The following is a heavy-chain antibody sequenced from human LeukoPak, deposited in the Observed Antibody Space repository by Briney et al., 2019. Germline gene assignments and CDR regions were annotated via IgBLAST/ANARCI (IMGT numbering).Heavy chain of an antibody. V-gene: IGHV3-33*06. J-gene: IGHJ4*02. CDR3: AKDLRLDCSSTSCYLLDY. D-gene: IGHD2-2*01. CDR2: IWYDGSNK. Sequence: GGSLRLSCAASGFTFSSYGMHWVRQAPGKGLEWVAVIWYDGSNKYYADSVKGRFTISRDNSKNTLYLQMNSLRAEDTAVYYCAKDLRLDCSSTSCYLLDYWGQGTLVTVSS. CDR1: GFTFSSYG.